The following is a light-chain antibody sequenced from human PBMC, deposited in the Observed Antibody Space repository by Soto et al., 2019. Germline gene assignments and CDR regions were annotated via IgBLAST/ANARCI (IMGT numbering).Light chain of an antibody. CDR3: QQYSSAHTWR. J-gene: IGKJ1*01. V-gene: IGKV3-20*01. Sequence: SVLTQSPGTLSLSPGERATLSCRASQSVSSNSLAWYQQKPGQAPRLLIYGASTRASGIPDRFSGSGSGTDITLTISRVEPEDSVEYYSQQYSSAHTWRFGQGTKVEIK. CDR1: QSVSSNS. CDR2: GAS.